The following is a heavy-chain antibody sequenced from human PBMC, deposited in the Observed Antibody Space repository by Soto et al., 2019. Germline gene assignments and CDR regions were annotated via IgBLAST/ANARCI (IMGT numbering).Heavy chain of an antibody. CDR3: ATVTTVYYYYGMDV. Sequence: SETLSLPCTVSGGSISSGGYYWSWIRQQPGKGLEWIGYIYYSGSTYYNPSLKSRVTISVDTSKNQFSLKLSSVAAADTAVYYCATVTTVYYYYGMDVWGQGTTVTVSS. D-gene: IGHD4-4*01. J-gene: IGHJ6*02. V-gene: IGHV4-31*03. CDR2: IYYSGST. CDR1: GGSISSGGYY.